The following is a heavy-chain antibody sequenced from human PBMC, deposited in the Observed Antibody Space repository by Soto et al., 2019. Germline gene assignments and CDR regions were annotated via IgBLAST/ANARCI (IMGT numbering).Heavy chain of an antibody. CDR2: INPNTGGT. V-gene: IGHV1-2*06. D-gene: IGHD2-15*01. Sequence: QVQLVQSGAEVKKPGASVKVSCKASGYTFSDYYVHWVRQAPGQGLEWMGRINPNTGGTDYALKFQGRVTMTRDTSIRTAYVELRRRQSTETAVYYLARRGQLSVFYDVDVWGQGTTFTVSS. J-gene: IGHJ6*02. CDR1: GYTFSDYY. CDR3: ARRGQLSVFYDVDV.